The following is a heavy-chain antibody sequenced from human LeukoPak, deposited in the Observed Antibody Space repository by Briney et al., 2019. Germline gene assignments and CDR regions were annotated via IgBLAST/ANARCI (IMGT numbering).Heavy chain of an antibody. CDR3: ARELDRSGYILAY. D-gene: IGHD3-3*01. Sequence: GGSLRLSCAASGFTFSSYAMSWVRQAPGKGLEWVSVLYSGGSTYYADSVKGRFTISRDNSKNTLYLQMDSLRADDTAMYYCARELDRSGYILAYWGQGTLVTVSS. J-gene: IGHJ4*02. CDR1: GFTFSSYA. CDR2: LYSGGST. V-gene: IGHV3-53*01.